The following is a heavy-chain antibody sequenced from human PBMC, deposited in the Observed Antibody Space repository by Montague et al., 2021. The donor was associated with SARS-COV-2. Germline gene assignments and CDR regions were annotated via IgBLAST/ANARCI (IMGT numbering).Heavy chain of an antibody. V-gene: IGHV4-59*01. D-gene: IGHD5-12*01. Sequence: SETLSLTCSVSGGSISDYYWNWTRQPPGKGLEWIGYIYHNTGNTNYNPSLQSRVTISLDTSKNQFSLNLRSVTAADTALYFCARGTGYDYYFDCWGLGTLVTVSS. CDR3: ARGTGYDYYFDC. CDR2: IYHNTGNT. CDR1: GGSISDYY. J-gene: IGHJ4*02.